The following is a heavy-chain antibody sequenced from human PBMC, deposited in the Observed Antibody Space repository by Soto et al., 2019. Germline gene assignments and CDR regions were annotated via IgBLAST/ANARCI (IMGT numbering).Heavy chain of an antibody. CDR2: TYYRSKWYN. CDR3: RLTYYYDSSGYSTDYGMDV. V-gene: IGHV6-1*01. D-gene: IGHD3-22*01. J-gene: IGHJ6*02. CDR1: GDSVSSNSAA. Sequence: SQTLSLTCAISGDSVSSNSAAWNWIRQSPSRGLEWLGRTYYRSKWYNDYAVSVKSRITINPDTSKNQFSLQLNSVTPEDTAVYYCRLTYYYDSSGYSTDYGMDVWGQGTTVTVSS.